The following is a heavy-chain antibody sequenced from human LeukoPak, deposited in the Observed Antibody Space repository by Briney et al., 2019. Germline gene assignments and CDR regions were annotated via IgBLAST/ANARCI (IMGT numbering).Heavy chain of an antibody. D-gene: IGHD3-22*01. CDR1: GFTFSSYA. CDR2: ISGSGGST. V-gene: IGHV3-23*01. Sequence: GGSLRLSCAASGFTFSSYAMSWVRQAPGKGLEWVSAISGSGGSTYYADSVKGRFTISRDNSKNTLYLQINSLRAEDTAVYYCAKGISRGSSSWIVVVILELFDYWGQGTLVTVSS. CDR3: AKGISRGSSSWIVVVILELFDY. J-gene: IGHJ4*02.